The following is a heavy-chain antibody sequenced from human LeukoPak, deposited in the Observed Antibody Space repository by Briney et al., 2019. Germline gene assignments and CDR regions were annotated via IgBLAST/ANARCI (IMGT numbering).Heavy chain of an antibody. D-gene: IGHD2-15*01. CDR2: IYSGGST. V-gene: IGHV3-66*01. J-gene: IGHJ3*02. CDR3: ARVRSGGPRAFDI. Sequence: GGSLRLSCAASGFTVSSNYMSWVRQAPGKGLEWVSVIYSGGSTYYADSVKGRFTISRDNSKNTLYLQMNSLRAEDTAVYCCARVRSGGPRAFDIWGQGTMVTVSS. CDR1: GFTVSSNY.